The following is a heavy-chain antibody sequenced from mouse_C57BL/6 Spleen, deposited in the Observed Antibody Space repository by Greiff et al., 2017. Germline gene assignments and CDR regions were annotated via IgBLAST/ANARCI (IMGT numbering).Heavy chain of an antibody. CDR1: GYSITSGYY. V-gene: IGHV3-6*01. CDR2: ISYDGSN. J-gene: IGHJ3*01. Sequence: VQLKQSGPGLVKPSQSLSLTCSVTGYSITSGYYWNWIRQFPGNKLEWMGYISYDGSNNYNPSLKNRISITRDTSKNQFFLKLNSVTTEDTATYYCAREGDDDYDGTWFAYWGQGTLVTVSA. D-gene: IGHD2-4*01. CDR3: AREGDDDYDGTWFAY.